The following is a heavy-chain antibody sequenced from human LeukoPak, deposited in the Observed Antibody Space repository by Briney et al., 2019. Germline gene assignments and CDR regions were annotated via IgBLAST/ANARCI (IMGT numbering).Heavy chain of an antibody. Sequence: GGSLRLSCAASGFTFSSYSINWVRQAPGKGLEWVSYISSSSSTIYYADSVKGRFTISRDNAKNSLYLQMNSLRAEDTAVYYCARDRPQRYFDWLPLFDYWGQGTLVTVSS. V-gene: IGHV3-48*01. CDR3: ARDRPQRYFDWLPLFDY. CDR1: GFTFSSYS. J-gene: IGHJ4*02. CDR2: ISSSSSTI. D-gene: IGHD3-9*01.